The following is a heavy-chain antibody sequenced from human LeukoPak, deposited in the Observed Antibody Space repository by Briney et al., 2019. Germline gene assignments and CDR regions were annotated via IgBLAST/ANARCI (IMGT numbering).Heavy chain of an antibody. J-gene: IGHJ4*02. CDR2: IYHSGST. CDR3: ARFKVVVDY. Sequence: PSQTLSLTCAVSGVSISSGGYSWSWIRQPPGKGLEWIGYIYHSGSTYYNPSLKSRVTISVDRSKNQFSLKLSSVTAADTAVYYCARFKVVVDYWGQGTLVTVSS. V-gene: IGHV4-30-2*01. CDR1: GVSISSGGYS. D-gene: IGHD2-15*01.